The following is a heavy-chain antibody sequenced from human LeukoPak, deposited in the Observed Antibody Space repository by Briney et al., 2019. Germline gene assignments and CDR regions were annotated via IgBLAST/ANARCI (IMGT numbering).Heavy chain of an antibody. J-gene: IGHJ4*02. Sequence: PSETLSLTCTVSGYSISSGYYWGWIRQPPGKGLEWIGSINHSGSTNYNPSLKSRVTISVDTSKNQFSLKLSSVTAADTAVYYCARGIRGPYDSSGYYYVGGYFDYWGQGTLVTVSS. CDR1: GYSISSGYY. V-gene: IGHV4-38-2*02. CDR3: ARGIRGPYDSSGYYYVGGYFDY. CDR2: INHSGST. D-gene: IGHD3-22*01.